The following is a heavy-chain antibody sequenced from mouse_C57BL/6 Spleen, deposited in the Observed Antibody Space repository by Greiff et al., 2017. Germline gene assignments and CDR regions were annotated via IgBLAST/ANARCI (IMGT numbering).Heavy chain of an antibody. D-gene: IGHD3-2*02. CDR3: GRGGSGYPFAC. J-gene: IGHJ3*01. Sequence: VQLQESGAELVKPGVSVKLSCKASGYTFTSYGMQWVKQRPGQGLEWIGEIGTSDSYTNYKQKFKGKATMTVDTSSSTAYMERSSLTSEGAAVYYCGRGGSGYPFACWGQGTLVTVSA. V-gene: IGHV1-50*01. CDR1: GYTFTSYG. CDR2: IGTSDSYT.